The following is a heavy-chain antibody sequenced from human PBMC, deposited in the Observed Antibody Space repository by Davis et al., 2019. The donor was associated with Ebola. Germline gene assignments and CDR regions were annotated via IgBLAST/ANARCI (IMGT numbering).Heavy chain of an antibody. J-gene: IGHJ4*02. CDR2: VYQSGDT. D-gene: IGHD4-17*01. Sequence: PSETLSLTRAVSGSSISSGFYWGWIRQPPGKGLEWIGSVYQSGDTHYNPSFKSRVTISADTSKNMFSLRLTSVTAADTAVYSCAGAVTLTTPWYWGQGTQVTVSS. CDR1: GSSISSGFY. V-gene: IGHV4-38-2*01. CDR3: AGAVTLTTPWY.